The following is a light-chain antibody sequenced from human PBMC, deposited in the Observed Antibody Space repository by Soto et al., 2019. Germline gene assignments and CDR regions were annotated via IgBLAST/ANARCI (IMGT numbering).Light chain of an antibody. CDR3: QQYDRSPRT. Sequence: EVVLTQSPGTLSLSPGERATLSCRASQSVSTSVGWYQQKPGQAPRLLIYGAPNRATGIPDRFSGSGSGTDFTLTISRLEPEDFAVYYCQQYDRSPRTFGQGTKVEIK. V-gene: IGKV3-20*01. CDR1: QSVSTS. CDR2: GAP. J-gene: IGKJ1*01.